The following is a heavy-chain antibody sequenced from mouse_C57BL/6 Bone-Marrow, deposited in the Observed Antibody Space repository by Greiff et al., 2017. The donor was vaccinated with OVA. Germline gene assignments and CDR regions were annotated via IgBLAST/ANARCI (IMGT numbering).Heavy chain of an antibody. CDR3: AEDYGRMGY. V-gene: IGHV4-1*01. J-gene: IGHJ2*01. D-gene: IGHD1-1*01. CDR2: INPDSSTI. Sequence: EVQLLESGGGLVQPGGSLKLSCAASGIDFSSYWMSWVRRAPGKGLEWIGEINPDSSTINYAPSLKDKFIISRDKAKNTLYLQMRKVRSEDTARDYCAEDYGRMGYWGQGTTLTVSS. CDR1: GIDFSSYW.